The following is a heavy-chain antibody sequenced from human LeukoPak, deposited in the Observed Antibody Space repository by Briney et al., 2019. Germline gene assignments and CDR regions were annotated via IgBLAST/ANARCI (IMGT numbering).Heavy chain of an antibody. CDR3: ARALWFGESDAFDI. D-gene: IGHD3-10*01. Sequence: SETLSLTCTVSGGSISSYYWSWIRQPPGKGLEWIGYIYHSGSTYYNPSLKSRVTISVDRSKNQFSLKLSSVTAADTAVYYCARALWFGESDAFDIWGQGTMVTVSS. J-gene: IGHJ3*02. V-gene: IGHV4-59*12. CDR1: GGSISSYY. CDR2: IYHSGST.